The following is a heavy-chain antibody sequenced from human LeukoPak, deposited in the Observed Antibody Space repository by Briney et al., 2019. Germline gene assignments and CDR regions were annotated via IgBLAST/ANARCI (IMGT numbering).Heavy chain of an antibody. CDR1: GDSVTSGGSY. D-gene: IGHD1-7*01. Sequence: PSETLSLTCAVSGDSVTSGGSYWSWIRQPPGKGLEWIGYISFIGNTDYNPSLDSRVTISVDTSKNQFSLKLTSVTAADTAVYYCARGPNWYYNSWGQGTLVTVS. CDR2: ISFIGNT. J-gene: IGHJ4*02. CDR3: ARGPNWYYNS. V-gene: IGHV4-61*08.